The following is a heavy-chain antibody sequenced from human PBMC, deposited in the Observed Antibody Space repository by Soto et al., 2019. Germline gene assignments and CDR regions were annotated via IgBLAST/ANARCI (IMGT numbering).Heavy chain of an antibody. CDR3: ARHDVSHSYYYGMDV. J-gene: IGHJ6*02. V-gene: IGHV1-69*12. D-gene: IGHD3-3*01. CDR1: GGTFSSYA. Sequence: QVQLVQSGAEVKKPGSSVKVSCKASGGTFSSYAISWVRQAPGQGLEWMGGIIPIFGTADYAQKFQGRVTITADESTSTAFIAPSGLRSEGTAGYYCARHDVSHSYYYGMDVWGQATTVTVSS. CDR2: IIPIFGTA.